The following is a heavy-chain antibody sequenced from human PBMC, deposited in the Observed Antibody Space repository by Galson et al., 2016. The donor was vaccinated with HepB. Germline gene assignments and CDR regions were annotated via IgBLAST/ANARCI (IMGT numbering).Heavy chain of an antibody. J-gene: IGHJ4*02. CDR3: AKGAGDYGGNFVFDN. CDR1: GFSFNSYA. V-gene: IGHV3-23*01. D-gene: IGHD4-23*01. CDR2: ISGGGVTT. Sequence: SLRLSCAASGFSFNSYAMNWVRQAPGKGLEWVSGISGGGVTTYYADSVKGRFTISRDSSKKNLYLQMSSLRAGDTAVYYCAKGAGDYGGNFVFDNWGQGTLVTVSS.